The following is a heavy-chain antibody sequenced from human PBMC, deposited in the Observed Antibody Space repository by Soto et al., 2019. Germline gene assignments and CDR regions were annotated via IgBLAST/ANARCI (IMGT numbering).Heavy chain of an antibody. Sequence: SLSCAASGFIFSDYAMSWVRQAPGKGLEWVAGMGGANGDTYYAESVRGRFAIFRDNSKSTLFLQLNSLRAEDTAVYFCAKDGVDHNSVWDPFDIWGQGTLGTVS. J-gene: IGHJ3*02. D-gene: IGHD2-15*01. V-gene: IGHV3-23*01. CDR1: GFIFSDYA. CDR3: AKDGVDHNSVWDPFDI. CDR2: MGGANGDT.